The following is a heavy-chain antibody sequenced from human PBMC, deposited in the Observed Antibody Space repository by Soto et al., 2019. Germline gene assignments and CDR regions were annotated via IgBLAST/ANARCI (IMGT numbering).Heavy chain of an antibody. D-gene: IGHD1-1*01. CDR3: ARWWNDEEWVETMDV. CDR2: IYYDGSNE. Sequence: QVQLVESGGAVVQPGRSLRLACEASGFIFSDYGMHWVRQAPGKGLEWVAVIYYDGSNEHYSYSVRGRFTISRDNSKNMLYLQMNRLRAEDTAIYYCARWWNDEEWVETMDVWGQGTTVTVSS. J-gene: IGHJ6*01. CDR1: GFIFSDYG. V-gene: IGHV3-33*01.